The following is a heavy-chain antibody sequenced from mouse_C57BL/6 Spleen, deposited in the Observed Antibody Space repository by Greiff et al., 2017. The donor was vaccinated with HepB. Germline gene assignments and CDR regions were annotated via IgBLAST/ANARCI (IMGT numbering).Heavy chain of an antibody. CDR2: IYPSDSET. Sequence: QVQLQQPGAELVRPGSSVKLSCKASGYTFTSYWIDWVKQRPGQGLEWIGNIYPSDSETHYNQKFKDKATLTVDKSSSTAYMQLSSLTSEDSAVYYCASLRQLRLQDYAMDYWGQGTSVTVSS. J-gene: IGHJ4*01. CDR3: ASLRQLRLQDYAMDY. V-gene: IGHV1-61*01. D-gene: IGHD3-2*02. CDR1: GYTFTSYW.